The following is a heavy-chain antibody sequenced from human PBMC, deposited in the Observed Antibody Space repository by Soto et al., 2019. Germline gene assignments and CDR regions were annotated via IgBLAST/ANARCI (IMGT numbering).Heavy chain of an antibody. D-gene: IGHD2-15*01. CDR3: ARVSCSGGSCYSGDAFDI. CDR2: IYYSGST. CDR1: GGSISSYY. Sequence: SETLSLTCTVSGGSISSYYWSWIRQPPGKGLEWIGYIYYSGSTNYNPSLKSRVTISVDTSKNQFSLKLSSVTAADTAVYYCARVSCSGGSCYSGDAFDIWGQGTMVTVSS. V-gene: IGHV4-59*01. J-gene: IGHJ3*02.